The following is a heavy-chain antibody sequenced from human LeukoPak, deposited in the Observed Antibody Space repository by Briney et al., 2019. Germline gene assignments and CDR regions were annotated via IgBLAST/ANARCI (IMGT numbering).Heavy chain of an antibody. CDR1: GYTFTSYG. V-gene: IGHV1-18*01. Sequence: GASVKVSCKASGYTFTSYGISWVRQAPGQGLEWMGWISAYNGNTNYAQNLQGRVTKTTDTSTSTAYMELRSLRSDDTAVYYCARDRVMVDLGYCSGTSCPPPDWFDPWGQGTLVTVSS. J-gene: IGHJ5*02. CDR2: ISAYNGNT. CDR3: ARDRVMVDLGYCSGTSCPPPDWFDP. D-gene: IGHD2-2*01.